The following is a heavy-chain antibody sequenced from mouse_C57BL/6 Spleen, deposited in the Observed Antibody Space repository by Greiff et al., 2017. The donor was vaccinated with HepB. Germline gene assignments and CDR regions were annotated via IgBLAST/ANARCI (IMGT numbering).Heavy chain of an antibody. J-gene: IGHJ2*01. Sequence: QVQLQQPGAELVRPGTSVKLSCKASGYTFTSYWMPWVKQRPGQGLEWIGVIDPSDSFTNYNQKFKGKAPLTVDTSSSTAYMQRSSLTSADSAVYYCARSTTRGSHLDYGGQGTTLTGSS. D-gene: IGHD2-12*01. CDR3: ARSTTRGSHLDY. CDR2: IDPSDSFT. V-gene: IGHV1-59*01. CDR1: GYTFTSYW.